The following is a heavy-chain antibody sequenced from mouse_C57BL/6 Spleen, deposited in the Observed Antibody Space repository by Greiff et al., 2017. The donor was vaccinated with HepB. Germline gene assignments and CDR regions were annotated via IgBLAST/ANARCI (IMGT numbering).Heavy chain of an antibody. Sequence: VKLQESGAELVRPGTSVKMSCKASGYTFTNYWIGWAKQRPGHGLEWIGDIYPGGGYTNYNEKFKGKATLTADKSSSTAYMQFSSLTSEDSAIYYCARIYYYGSSYGWYFDVWGTGTTVTVSS. CDR1: GYTFTNYW. J-gene: IGHJ1*03. CDR2: IYPGGGYT. D-gene: IGHD1-1*01. CDR3: ARIYYYGSSYGWYFDV. V-gene: IGHV1-63*01.